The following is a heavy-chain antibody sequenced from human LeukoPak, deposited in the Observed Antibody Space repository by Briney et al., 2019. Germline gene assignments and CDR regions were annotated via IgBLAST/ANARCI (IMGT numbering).Heavy chain of an antibody. V-gene: IGHV3-74*01. D-gene: IGHD3/OR15-3a*01. CDR2: IESDGSA. CDR1: GFTFSNYW. J-gene: IGHJ4*02. Sequence: GGSLRLSCAASGFTFSNYWMHWVRQAPGKGLVWVSRIESDGSASYADSVKGRFTISRDKAKSTLYLQMNSLRAEDTAVYYCARASSVGSVWTIDYWGQGTLVTVSS. CDR3: ARASSVGSVWTIDY.